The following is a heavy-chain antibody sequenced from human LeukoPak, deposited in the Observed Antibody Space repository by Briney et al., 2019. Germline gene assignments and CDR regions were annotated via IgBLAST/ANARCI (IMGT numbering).Heavy chain of an antibody. Sequence: PSETLSLTCTVSGGSISSYYWSWIRQPPGKGLEWIGSIYYSGSTYYNPSLKSRVTISVDTSNNQFSLKLSSVTASDTTVYYCARQYTGIDYWGQGTLVTVSS. CDR3: ARQYTGIDY. CDR1: GGSISSYY. J-gene: IGHJ4*02. D-gene: IGHD2-2*02. V-gene: IGHV4-59*05. CDR2: IYYSGST.